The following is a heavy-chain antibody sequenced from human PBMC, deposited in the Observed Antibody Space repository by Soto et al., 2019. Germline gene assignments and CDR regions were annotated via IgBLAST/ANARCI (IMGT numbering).Heavy chain of an antibody. J-gene: IGHJ3*02. CDR3: ARRGGVATNAFGI. Sequence: SETLSLTCTVSGGSVISGDYYWSWNSQPPGKGLELIGYIYYSGSTYYNPSLKSRVTISVDTSKNQFSLKLSSVTAADTAVYYCARRGGVATNAFGIWGQGTMVTVS. D-gene: IGHD5-12*01. CDR2: IYYSGST. V-gene: IGHV4-30-4*01. CDR1: GGSVISGDYY.